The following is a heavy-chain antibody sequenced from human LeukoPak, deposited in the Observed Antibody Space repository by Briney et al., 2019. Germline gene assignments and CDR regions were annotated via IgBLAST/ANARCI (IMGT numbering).Heavy chain of an antibody. CDR3: ARSDYYDSSGQGYFDY. CDR1: GGSISSYY. D-gene: IGHD3-22*01. CDR2: IYTSGST. J-gene: IGHJ4*02. V-gene: IGHV4-4*07. Sequence: PSETLSLTCTVSGGSISSYYWSWIRQPAGKGLEWIGRIYTSGSTNYNPSLKSRVTMSVDTSKNQFSLKLSSVTAADTAVYYCARSDYYDSSGQGYFDYWGQGTLVTVSS.